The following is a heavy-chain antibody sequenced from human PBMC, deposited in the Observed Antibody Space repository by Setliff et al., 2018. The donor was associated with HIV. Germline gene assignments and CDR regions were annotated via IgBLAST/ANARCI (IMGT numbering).Heavy chain of an antibody. D-gene: IGHD5-12*01. CDR2: IYYSGST. J-gene: IGHJ6*02. Sequence: SETLSLTCTVSGGSISSGSYYWSWIRQPAGKALDWIGYIYYSGSTNYNPSLKSRVTISLDTSKSQFSLKLSSVTAADTAVYYCARALSGYDSYHYYYSMDVWGQGTTVTVSS. V-gene: IGHV4-61*10. CDR3: ARALSGYDSYHYYYSMDV. CDR1: GGSISSGSYY.